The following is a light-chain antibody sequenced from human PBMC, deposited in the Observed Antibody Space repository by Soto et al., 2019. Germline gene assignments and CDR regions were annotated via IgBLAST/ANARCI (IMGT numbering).Light chain of an antibody. J-gene: IGLJ3*02. CDR3: CSYAGNKTVV. CDR1: SSDVGGYIY. Sequence: QSVLTQPRSVSGSPGQSVTISCTGTSSDVGGYIYVSWYQQYPAKAPKVMIYDVSRRTSGVPDRFSGSKSGNTASLTISGLQAEDEAVYYCCSYAGNKTVVFGGGTKLTVL. CDR2: DVS. V-gene: IGLV2-11*01.